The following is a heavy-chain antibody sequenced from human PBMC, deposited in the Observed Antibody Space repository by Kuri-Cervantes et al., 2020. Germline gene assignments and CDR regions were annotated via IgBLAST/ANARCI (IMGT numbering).Heavy chain of an antibody. CDR1: GYTFTSYY. CDR2: INPKSGGT. CDR3: ARDSTPYNYGYDY. V-gene: IGHV1-2*02. D-gene: IGHD5-18*01. Sequence: ASVKVSCKASGYTFTSYYIHWVRQAPGQGLEWMGWINPKSGGTKTLQKFQGRVTMTRDTSISTAYMEVRRLRSDDTAVYYCARDSTPYNYGYDYWGQGTLVTVSS. J-gene: IGHJ4*02.